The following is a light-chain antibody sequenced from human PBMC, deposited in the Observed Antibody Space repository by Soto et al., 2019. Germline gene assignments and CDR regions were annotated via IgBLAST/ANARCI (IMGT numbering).Light chain of an antibody. J-gene: IGLJ1*01. Sequence: QSVLAQPRSVSGSPGQLLTISCTGTSSDVDDYRYVSWYQQYPSKAPKLVIYDGTKRPSGVPDRFSGSNSGNTASLTISGLQAEDEADYYCCSYVTTPEIFGTGTKVTVL. CDR3: CSYVTTPEI. CDR2: DGT. V-gene: IGLV2-11*01. CDR1: SSDVDDYRY.